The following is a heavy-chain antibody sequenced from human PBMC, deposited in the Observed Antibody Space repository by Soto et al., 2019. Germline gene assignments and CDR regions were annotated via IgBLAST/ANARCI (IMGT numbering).Heavy chain of an antibody. CDR2: IDKVGTDS. V-gene: IGHV3-74*01. D-gene: IGHD3-10*01. J-gene: IGHJ6*03. Sequence: EVQLVESGGGLVQPGGSLRLSCAASEFTFSGRSVHWVRQAPGKGLVWVSGIDKVGTDSTYADSVKGRFTSSRDNAKNTVYLQMNRLKVEDTAVCYCARGWFGPDVWGKGTTVTVSS. CDR1: EFTFSGRS. CDR3: ARGWFGPDV.